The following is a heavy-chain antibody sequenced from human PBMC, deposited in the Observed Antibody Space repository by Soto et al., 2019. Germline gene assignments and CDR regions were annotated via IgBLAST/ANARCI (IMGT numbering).Heavy chain of an antibody. V-gene: IGHV4-39*01. CDR3: ARHFVAVVIKGWGY. Sequence: QLQLQESGPGLVKPSETLSLTCTVSGASIDRSNYYWDWIRQPPGKGLEWIGTTYYNGNAYYNPSLKRRVTLPVATSKNQFSLKLISVTAADTAVYYCARHFVAVVIKGWGYWGQGTLVPVSS. CDR1: GASIDRSNYY. J-gene: IGHJ4*02. CDR2: TYYNGNA. D-gene: IGHD3-22*01.